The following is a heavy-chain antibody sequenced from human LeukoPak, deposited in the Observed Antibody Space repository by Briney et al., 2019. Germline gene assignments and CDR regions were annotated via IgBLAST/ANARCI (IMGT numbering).Heavy chain of an antibody. CDR2: IIPIFGTA. J-gene: IGHJ4*02. D-gene: IGHD5-24*01. CDR3: ARRDGYNEAKI. Sequence: ASVKVSCKASGGTFSSYAISWVRQAPGQGLEWMGGIIPIFGTANYAQKFRGRVTITADESTSTAYMELSSLRSEDTAVYYCARRDGYNEAKIWGQGTLVTVSS. V-gene: IGHV1-69*13. CDR1: GGTFSSYA.